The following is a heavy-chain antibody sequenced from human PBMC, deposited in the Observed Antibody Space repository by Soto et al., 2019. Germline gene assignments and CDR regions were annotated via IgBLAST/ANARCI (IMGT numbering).Heavy chain of an antibody. V-gene: IGHV3-23*01. J-gene: IGHJ3*02. CDR1: GFTFSSYA. Sequence: GGSLRLSCAASGFTFSSYAMSWVRQAPGKGLEWVSAISGSGGSTYYADSVKGRFTISRDNSKNTLYLQMNRLRAEDTAVYDSAKDLGPTGPTGEKNAFDIWGQGTMVTVSS. CDR2: ISGSGGST. D-gene: IGHD7-27*01. CDR3: AKDLGPTGPTGEKNAFDI.